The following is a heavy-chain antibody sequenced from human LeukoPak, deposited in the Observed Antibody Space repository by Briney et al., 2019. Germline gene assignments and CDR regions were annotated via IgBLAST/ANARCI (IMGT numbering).Heavy chain of an antibody. J-gene: IGHJ4*02. D-gene: IGHD3-22*01. Sequence: GGSLRLSCAASGFTFSSNWMSWVRQAPGKGLEWVSVIYSGGSTYYADSVKGRFTISGDNSKNTLYLQMNSLRAEDTAVYYCTYSSGYYYSFDYWGQGTLVTVSS. CDR3: TYSSGYYYSFDY. CDR1: GFTFSSNW. V-gene: IGHV3-53*01. CDR2: IYSGGST.